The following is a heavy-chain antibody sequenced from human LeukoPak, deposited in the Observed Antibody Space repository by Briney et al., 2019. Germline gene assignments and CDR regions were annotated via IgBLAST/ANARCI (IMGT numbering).Heavy chain of an antibody. Sequence: GGSLRLSCAASGFTFSSYWMSWVRQAPGKGLEWVANIKQDGSEKYYVDSVKGRFTISRDNAKNSLYLQMNSLRAEDTAVYYCAKTFEGDIVVVVAYYYMDVWGKGTTVTVSS. J-gene: IGHJ6*03. V-gene: IGHV3-7*01. CDR1: GFTFSSYW. CDR3: AKTFEGDIVVVVAYYYMDV. D-gene: IGHD2-15*01. CDR2: IKQDGSEK.